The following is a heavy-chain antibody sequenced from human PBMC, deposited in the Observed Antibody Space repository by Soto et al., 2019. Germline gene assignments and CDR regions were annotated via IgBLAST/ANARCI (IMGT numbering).Heavy chain of an antibody. D-gene: IGHD4-4*01. J-gene: IGHJ5*02. CDR3: AKALGTTPWFDP. CDR1: GFTFSSYA. V-gene: IGHV3-23*01. CDR2: ISGSGGST. Sequence: FLRLSCAASGFTFSSYAMSWVRQAPGKGLEWVSAISGSGGSTYYADSVKGRFTISRDNSKNTLYLQMNSLRAEDTAVYYCAKALGTTPWFDPWGQGTLVTVSS.